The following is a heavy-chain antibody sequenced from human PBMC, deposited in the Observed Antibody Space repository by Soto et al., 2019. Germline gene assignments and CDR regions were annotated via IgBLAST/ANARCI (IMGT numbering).Heavy chain of an antibody. CDR2: IDWDDDK. Sequence: GSGPTLVNPTQTLTLTCTFSGFSLSTSGMCVSWIRQPPGKALEWLARIDWDDDKYYSTSLKTRLTISKDTSKNQVVLTMTNMDPVDTATYYCARMTMYSGYGCDAFDIWGQGTMVTVSS. J-gene: IGHJ3*02. D-gene: IGHD5-12*01. CDR1: GFSLSTSGMC. CDR3: ARMTMYSGYGCDAFDI. V-gene: IGHV2-70*11.